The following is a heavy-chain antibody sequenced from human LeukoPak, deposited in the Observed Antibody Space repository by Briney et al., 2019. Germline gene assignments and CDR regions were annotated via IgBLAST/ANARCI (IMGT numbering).Heavy chain of an antibody. CDR3: ARDVFSLGDS. Sequence: GGSLRLSCAASGFSLSYYGMHWVRQAPGKGLVWVSHINHDGSLTNYADSVMGRFTISRDIAKNTLYLQMNSLGAEGTALYYCARDVFSLGDSWGQGTLVTVSS. J-gene: IGHJ4*02. CDR1: GFSLSYYG. D-gene: IGHD2/OR15-2a*01. V-gene: IGHV3-74*01. CDR2: INHDGSLT.